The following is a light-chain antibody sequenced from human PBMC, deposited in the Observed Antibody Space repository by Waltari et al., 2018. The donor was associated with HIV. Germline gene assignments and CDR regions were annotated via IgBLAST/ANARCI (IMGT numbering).Light chain of an antibody. Sequence: VLTQSPGTLSLSPGERATLSCTARQSGNANFFAWYQQRPGQGPRLLGYGASTRAPGVPDRFSGSGSGTDFILASSRLEPEDFAVYYCHQYGNSPSTFGQGTTLDIK. CDR2: GAS. CDR1: QSGNANF. CDR3: HQYGNSPST. J-gene: IGKJ2*01. V-gene: IGKV3-20*01.